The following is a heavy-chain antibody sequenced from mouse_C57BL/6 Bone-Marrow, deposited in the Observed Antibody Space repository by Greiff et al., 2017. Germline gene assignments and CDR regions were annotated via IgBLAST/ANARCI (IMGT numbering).Heavy chain of an antibody. Sequence: QVQLQQSGPELVKPGASVKISCKASGYAFSSSWMNWVKQRPGKGLEWIGRIYPGDGDTNYNGKFKGKATLTAYKSSSTAYMQLSSLTSKDSAVYFCARDYDYLFAYWGQESLVTVSA. CDR1: GYAFSSSW. D-gene: IGHD2-4*01. V-gene: IGHV1-82*01. CDR3: ARDYDYLFAY. CDR2: IYPGDGDT. J-gene: IGHJ3*01.